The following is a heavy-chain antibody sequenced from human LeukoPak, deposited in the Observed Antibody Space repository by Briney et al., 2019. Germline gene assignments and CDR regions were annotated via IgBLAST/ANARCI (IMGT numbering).Heavy chain of an antibody. CDR2: ISGSGGST. CDR1: GFTFSSYG. V-gene: IGHV3-23*01. D-gene: IGHD3-22*01. CDR3: VRDWGYDSSGYWQKYFDS. J-gene: IGHJ4*02. Sequence: GGSLRLSCAASGFTFSSYGMSWVRQAPGKGLEWVSAISGSGGSTYYADSVKGRFTISRDNSKNTLYLQMNSLRAEDTAVYYCVRDWGYDSSGYWQKYFDSWGQGTLVTVSS.